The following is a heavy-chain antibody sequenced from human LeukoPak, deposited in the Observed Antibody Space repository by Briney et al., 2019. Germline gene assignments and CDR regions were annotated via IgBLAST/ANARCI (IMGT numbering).Heavy chain of an antibody. CDR2: IYYSGST. CDR3: AREDGSGSYLGWFDP. J-gene: IGHJ5*02. V-gene: IGHV4-39*06. D-gene: IGHD3-10*01. CDR1: GGSISSSSYY. Sequence: SETLSLTCTVSGGSISSSSYYWGWIRQPPGKGLEWIGSIYYSGSTYYNPSLKSRVTISVDTSKNQFPLKLSSVTAADTAVYYCAREDGSGSYLGWFDPWGQGTLVTVSS.